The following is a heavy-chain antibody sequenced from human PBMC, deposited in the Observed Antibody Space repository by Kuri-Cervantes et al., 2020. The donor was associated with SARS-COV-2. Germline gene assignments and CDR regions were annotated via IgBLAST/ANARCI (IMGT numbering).Heavy chain of an antibody. CDR2: ISSNDEK. V-gene: IGHV2-70*01. D-gene: IGHD3-10*01. CDR3: ARVRGELVRGDLKGEFDY. J-gene: IGHJ4*02. Sequence: SGPTLVKPTQTLTLTCTFSGFSLSTSGMCVSWIRQPPGKALEWLAHISSNDEKSYNTSLKTRLTISKDISRSQVVLTMTNMDPVDTATYYCARVRGELVRGDLKGEFDYWGQGTLVTVSS. CDR1: GFSLSTSGMC.